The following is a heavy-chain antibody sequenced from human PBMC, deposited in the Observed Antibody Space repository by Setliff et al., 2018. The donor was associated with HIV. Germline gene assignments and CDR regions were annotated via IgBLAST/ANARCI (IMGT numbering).Heavy chain of an antibody. D-gene: IGHD6-19*01. CDR2: IIPILGTA. Sequence: SVKVSCKASGGRLITYAITWVRQAPGQGLEWMGGIIPILGTATYAQKFQGRVTMTRDTSISTAYMELSSLRSDDTAVYYCARGAWYSSGWYSSRYMDVWGKGTTVTVSS. V-gene: IGHV1-69*10. J-gene: IGHJ6*03. CDR1: GGRLITYA. CDR3: ARGAWYSSGWYSSRYMDV.